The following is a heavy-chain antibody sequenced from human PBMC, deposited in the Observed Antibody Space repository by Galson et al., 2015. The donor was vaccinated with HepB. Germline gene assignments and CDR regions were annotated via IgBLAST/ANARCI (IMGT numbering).Heavy chain of an antibody. D-gene: IGHD5-18*01. Sequence: ETLSLTCTVSGASISSSLYYWVWVRQPPEKGLEWIGSIYYTGNTYYKSSLKSRVTISADMSKNQFSLKVNSVTATDTAVYYCARAAGDSSTYANDYWGQGALVTVSS. CDR1: GASISSSLYY. CDR2: IYYTGNT. V-gene: IGHV4-39*07. J-gene: IGHJ4*02. CDR3: ARAAGDSSTYANDY.